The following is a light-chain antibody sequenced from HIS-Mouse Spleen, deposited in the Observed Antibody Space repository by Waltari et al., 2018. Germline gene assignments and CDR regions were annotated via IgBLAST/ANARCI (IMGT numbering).Light chain of an antibody. V-gene: IGKV3-15*01. Sequence: ELAMPQSPATLSVSPGESATLACRASQSVSSNLAWYQQKPGQAPRLLIYGASTRATGIPARFSGSGSGTEFTLTISSLQSEDFAVYYCQQYNNWPPYTFGQGTKLEIK. J-gene: IGKJ2*01. CDR1: QSVSSN. CDR3: QQYNNWPPYT. CDR2: GAS.